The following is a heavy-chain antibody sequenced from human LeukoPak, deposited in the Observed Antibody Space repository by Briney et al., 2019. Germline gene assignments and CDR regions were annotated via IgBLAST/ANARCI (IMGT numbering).Heavy chain of an antibody. D-gene: IGHD2-2*01. CDR1: GFTFSDYY. J-gene: IGHJ4*02. Sequence: PGGSLRLSCAASGFTFSDYYMSWIRQAPGKGLEWVSYISSSGSTIYYADSVKGRFTISRDNAKNSLYLQMNSLRAEDTAVYYCARDLRGYCRSTSCSYYFDYWGQGTLVTVSS. CDR3: ARDLRGYCRSTSCSYYFDY. CDR2: ISSSGSTI. V-gene: IGHV3-11*04.